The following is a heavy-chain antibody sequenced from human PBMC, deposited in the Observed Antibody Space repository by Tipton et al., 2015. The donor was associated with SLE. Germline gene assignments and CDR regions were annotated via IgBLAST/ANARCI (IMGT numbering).Heavy chain of an antibody. V-gene: IGHV3-21*03. CDR3: ARSSGYEYYFDY. CDR2: ISSSSSYI. J-gene: IGHJ4*02. D-gene: IGHD5-12*01. Sequence: SGFTFSSYSMNWVRQAPGKGLEWVSSISSSSSYIYYADSVKGRFTISRDNAKNSLYLQMNSLRAEDTAVYYCARSSGYEYYFDYWGQGTLVTVSS. CDR1: GFTFSSYS.